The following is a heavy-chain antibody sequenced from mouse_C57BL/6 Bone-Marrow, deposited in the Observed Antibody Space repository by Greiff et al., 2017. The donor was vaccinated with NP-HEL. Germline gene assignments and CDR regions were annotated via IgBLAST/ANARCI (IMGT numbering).Heavy chain of an antibody. V-gene: IGHV5-4*01. Sequence: EVKLVESGGGLVKPGGSLKLSCAASGFTFSSYAMSWVRQTPEKRLEWVATISDGGSYTYYPDNVKGRFTISRDNAKNNLYLQMSHLKSEDTAMYYCARDDWINWYFDVGGTGTTVTVSS. CDR1: GFTFSSYA. D-gene: IGHD2-13*01. CDR3: ARDDWINWYFDV. CDR2: ISDGGSYT. J-gene: IGHJ1*03.